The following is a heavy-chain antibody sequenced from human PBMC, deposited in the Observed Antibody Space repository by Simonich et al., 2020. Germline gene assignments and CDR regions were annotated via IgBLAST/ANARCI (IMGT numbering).Heavy chain of an antibody. CDR3: AKESTVSRWDYYYGMDV. D-gene: IGHD4-17*01. Sequence: QVQLVESGGGVVQPGRSLRLSCAASGFTFSSYGMHWVRQAPGKGLDVVAVIWYDGSNKYYADSVKGRFTISRDNSKNTLYLQMNSLRAEDTAMYYCAKESTVSRWDYYYGMDVWGQGTTVTVSS. J-gene: IGHJ6*02. CDR2: IWYDGSNK. V-gene: IGHV3-30*18. CDR1: GFTFSSYG.